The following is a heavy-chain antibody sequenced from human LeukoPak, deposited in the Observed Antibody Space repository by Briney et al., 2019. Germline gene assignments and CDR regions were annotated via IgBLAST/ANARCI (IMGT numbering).Heavy chain of an antibody. Sequence: GRSLRLSCAASGFTFSSYAMHWVRQAPGKGLEWVAVISYDGGNKYYADSVKGRFTISRDNSKNTLYLQMNSLRAEDTAVYYCARGTLVATHYWGQGTLVTVSS. CDR3: ARGTLVATHY. V-gene: IGHV3-30*04. CDR1: GFTFSSYA. D-gene: IGHD5-12*01. CDR2: ISYDGGNK. J-gene: IGHJ4*02.